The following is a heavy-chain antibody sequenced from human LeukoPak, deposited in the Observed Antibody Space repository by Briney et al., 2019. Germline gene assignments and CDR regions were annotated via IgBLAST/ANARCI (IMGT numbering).Heavy chain of an antibody. CDR2: IKTDGSEK. CDR1: GFTFSSYW. Sequence: GGSLRLSCEASGFTFSSYWMSWVRQAPGKGLEWVANIKTDGSEKYYVDSVKGRFAISRDNAKNSLYLQMNSLRAEDTAVYYCARDYTGYFPWGQGTLVIVSS. J-gene: IGHJ5*02. CDR3: ARDYTGYFP. V-gene: IGHV3-7*03. D-gene: IGHD3-9*01.